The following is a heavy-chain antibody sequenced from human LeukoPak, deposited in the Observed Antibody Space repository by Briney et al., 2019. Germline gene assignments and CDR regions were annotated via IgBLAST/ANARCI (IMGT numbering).Heavy chain of an antibody. CDR2: IIPIFGTA. CDR1: GGTFSSYA. J-gene: IGHJ4*02. D-gene: IGHD3-22*01. Sequence: ASAKVSCKASGGTFSSYAISWVRQAPGQGLEWMGGIIPIFGTANYAQKFQGRVTITADESTSTAYMELSSLRSEDTAVYYCARGLNSSGYYCFDYWGQGTLVTVSS. CDR3: ARGLNSSGYYCFDY. V-gene: IGHV1-69*01.